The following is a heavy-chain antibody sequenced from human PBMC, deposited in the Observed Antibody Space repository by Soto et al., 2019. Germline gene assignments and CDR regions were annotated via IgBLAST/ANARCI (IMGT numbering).Heavy chain of an antibody. V-gene: IGHV1-2*04. J-gene: IGHJ3*01. Sequence: ASVKVSCKASGYTFTGYYIHWVRQAPGQGLEWMGWLNPNSGGTNYAQKYQGWVTMTRDTPINTAYMELNRLTSDDTAVYYCARDRRYYDSGSYDIANDAFDVWGQGTMVTVSS. D-gene: IGHD3-22*01. CDR3: ARDRRYYDSGSYDIANDAFDV. CDR1: GYTFTGYY. CDR2: LNPNSGGT.